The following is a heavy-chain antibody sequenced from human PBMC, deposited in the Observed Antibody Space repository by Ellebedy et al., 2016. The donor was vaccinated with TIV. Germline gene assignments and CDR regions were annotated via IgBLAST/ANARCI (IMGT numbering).Heavy chain of an antibody. D-gene: IGHD1-14*01. CDR3: VRDLGGPGDY. CDR1: GFIFSSFS. CDR2: ITIDGGST. V-gene: IGHV3-64D*06. J-gene: IGHJ4*02. Sequence: PGGSLRLSCAASGFIFSSFSIHWVRQAPGKGLEYVAAITIDGGSTFFADSVKGRFTISRDNSKNLVSLQMGSLRGDDTALYYCVRDLGGPGDYWGQGSLVTVSS.